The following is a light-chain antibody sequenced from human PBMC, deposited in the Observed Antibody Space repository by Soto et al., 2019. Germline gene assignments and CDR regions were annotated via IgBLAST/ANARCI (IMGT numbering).Light chain of an antibody. CDR1: QSITNNF. CDR2: GAS. Sequence: EVVVTQSPGAVSWCPLDRGTLSCRATQSITNNFLAWYQHKPGQAPRLLIYGASSRATGIPDRFSGSGSGTDFTLTISRLEPEDFAVYHCQQYGSSVITFGQGTRLEIK. CDR3: QQYGSSVIT. V-gene: IGKV3-20*01. J-gene: IGKJ5*01.